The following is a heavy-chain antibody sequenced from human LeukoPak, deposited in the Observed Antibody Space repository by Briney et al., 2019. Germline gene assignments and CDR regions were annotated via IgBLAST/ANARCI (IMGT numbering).Heavy chain of an antibody. CDR3: ASGTYGYGLAY. CDR1: GLTFSSSS. CDR2: ISSSSTII. V-gene: IGHV3-48*01. Sequence: GGSLRLSCAASGLTFSSSSMNWVRQAPGKGPEWVSYISSSSTIIYYADSVKGRFTISRDNAKNSLYLQMNSLRAEDTAVYYCASGTYGYGLAYWGQGTLVTVSS. D-gene: IGHD5-18*01. J-gene: IGHJ4*02.